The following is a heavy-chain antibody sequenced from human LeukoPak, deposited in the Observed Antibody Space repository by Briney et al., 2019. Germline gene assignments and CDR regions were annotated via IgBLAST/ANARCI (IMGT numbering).Heavy chain of an antibody. J-gene: IGHJ6*02. D-gene: IGHD5-12*01. Sequence: SETLSLTCTISGGSISGYYWSWIRQPAGKGLEWIGRLYGSATIKYNPSLRSRLSLSGDTSKNQFSLKLSSVTAADTAVYYCTREARLASAAGLDVWGQGTIVTVS. CDR2: LYGSATI. CDR3: TREARLASAAGLDV. CDR1: GGSISGYY. V-gene: IGHV4-4*07.